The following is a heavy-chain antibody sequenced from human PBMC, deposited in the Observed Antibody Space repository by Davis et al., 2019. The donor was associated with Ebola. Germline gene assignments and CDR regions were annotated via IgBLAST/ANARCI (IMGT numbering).Heavy chain of an antibody. D-gene: IGHD3-10*01. CDR3: AKDFGSGSYYTSDAFDI. CDR2: INSDGSST. CDR1: GFTFSSYW. J-gene: IGHJ3*02. Sequence: GESLKISCAASGFTFSSYWMHWVRQAPGKGLVWVSRINSDGSSTSYADSVKGRFTISRDNAKNTLYLQMNSLRAEDTAVYYCAKDFGSGSYYTSDAFDIWGQGTMVTVSS. V-gene: IGHV3-74*01.